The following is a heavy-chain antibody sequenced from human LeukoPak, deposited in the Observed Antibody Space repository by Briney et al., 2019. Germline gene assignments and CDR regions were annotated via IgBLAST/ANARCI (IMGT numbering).Heavy chain of an antibody. V-gene: IGHV4-4*02. Sequence: SETLSLTRAVSGGSISSSNWWSWVRQPPGKGLEWIGEIYHSGSTNYNPSLKSRVTISVDTSKNQFSLKLSSVTAADTAVYYCARGGSWYLFDYRGQGTLVTVSS. CDR1: GGSISSSNW. D-gene: IGHD6-13*01. CDR2: IYHSGST. CDR3: ARGGSWYLFDY. J-gene: IGHJ4*02.